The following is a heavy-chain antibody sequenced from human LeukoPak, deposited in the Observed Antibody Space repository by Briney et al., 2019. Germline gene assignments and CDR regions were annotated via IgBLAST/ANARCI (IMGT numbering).Heavy chain of an antibody. J-gene: IGHJ4*02. D-gene: IGHD6-19*01. CDR3: ARGGIQVSGIDEFDY. CDR2: IGIRGDT. Sequence: PGGSLRLSCAASGFTFIDYDMHWVRQVIGKGLEWVSAIGIRGDTHYSGSVKGRFTISRENAESSLYLQMNSLRAEDTAFYYCARGGIQVSGIDEFDYWGQGTLVTVSS. CDR1: GFTFIDYD. V-gene: IGHV3-13*01.